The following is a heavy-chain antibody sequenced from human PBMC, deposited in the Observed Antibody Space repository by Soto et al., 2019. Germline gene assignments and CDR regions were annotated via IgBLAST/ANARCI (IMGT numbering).Heavy chain of an antibody. CDR3: ARPFRYCSSTSCASGWFDP. D-gene: IGHD2-2*01. CDR1: GGSISSSSYY. CDR2: IYYSGST. V-gene: IGHV4-39*01. Sequence: QLQLQESGPGLVKPSETLSLTCTVSGGSISSSSYYWGWIRQPPGKGLEWIGSIYYSGSTYYNPSLKSRVTISVDTSKTTFSLTLSSVTAADTAVYYCARPFRYCSSTSCASGWFDPWGQGTLVTVSS. J-gene: IGHJ5*02.